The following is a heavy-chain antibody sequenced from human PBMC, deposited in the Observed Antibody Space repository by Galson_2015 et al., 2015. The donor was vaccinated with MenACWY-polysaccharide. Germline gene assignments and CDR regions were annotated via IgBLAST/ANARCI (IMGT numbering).Heavy chain of an antibody. V-gene: IGHV1-46*01. D-gene: IGHD3-10*01. CDR1: GYTFTSYY. CDR3: ARGRGYYGSGSYESHFDY. CDR2: INPSGGST. Sequence: SVKVSCKASGYTFTSYYMHWVRQAPGQGLEWMGIINPSGGSTSYAQKFQGRVTMTRDTSTSTVYMELSSLRSEDTAVYYCARGRGYYGSGSYESHFDYWGQGTLVTVSS. J-gene: IGHJ4*02.